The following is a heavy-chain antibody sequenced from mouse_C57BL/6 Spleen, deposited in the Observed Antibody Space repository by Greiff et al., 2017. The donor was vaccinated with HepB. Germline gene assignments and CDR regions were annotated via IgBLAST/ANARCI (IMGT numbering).Heavy chain of an antibody. J-gene: IGHJ1*03. Sequence: EVKLVESGPGLAKPSQTLSLTCSVTGYSITSDYWNWIRKFPGNKLEYMGYISYSGSTYYNPSLKSRISITRDTSKNQYYLQLNSVTTEDTATYYCARFPYYGSSSGYFDVWGTGTTVTVSS. CDR2: ISYSGST. D-gene: IGHD1-1*01. CDR1: GYSITSDY. V-gene: IGHV3-8*01. CDR3: ARFPYYGSSSGYFDV.